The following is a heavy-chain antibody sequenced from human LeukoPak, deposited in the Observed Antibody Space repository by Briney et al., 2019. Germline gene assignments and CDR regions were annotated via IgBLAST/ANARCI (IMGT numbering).Heavy chain of an antibody. J-gene: IGHJ4*02. CDR3: AKVRGTRTSGFFFDY. V-gene: IGHV3-11*01. CDR1: GFTVSSNY. CDR2: ITNSGSSI. Sequence: GGSLRLSCAASGFTVSSNYMSWVRQAPGKGLEWLSHITNSGSSIQYADSVKGRFTVSRDNAMNTLYLEMTSLRPEDTAFYYCAKVRGTRTSGFFFDYWGRGTLVTVSS. D-gene: IGHD2-2*01.